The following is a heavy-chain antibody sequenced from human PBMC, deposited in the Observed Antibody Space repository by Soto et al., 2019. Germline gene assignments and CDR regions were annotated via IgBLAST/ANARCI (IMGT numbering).Heavy chain of an antibody. CDR2: ISGSGGST. Sequence: EVQLLESGGGLEQPGGSLRLSCVGSGHTFHNYAMTWVRQAPGKGLEWVSGISGSGGSTYYADLARGRITIARGDSKSPRYLQINAVRAQDTAVYYSAKVSRGSGGVPAARNWGQGTLVTVSS. V-gene: IGHV3-23*01. D-gene: IGHD2-2*01. J-gene: IGHJ4*02. CDR3: AKVSRGSGGVPAARN. CDR1: GHTFHNYA.